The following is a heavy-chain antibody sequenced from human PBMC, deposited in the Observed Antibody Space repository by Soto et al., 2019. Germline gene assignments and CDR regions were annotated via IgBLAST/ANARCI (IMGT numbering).Heavy chain of an antibody. Sequence: SETLSLTCAVSGGSIYSNNWWSWVRQPPGKGLGWIGEIHHSGSTNYNPSLNSRVTISVDNSKNQFSLKVNSVTAADTAVYYCARETYGDYVGYFDPWGQGTRVTVSS. CDR1: GGSIYSNNW. V-gene: IGHV4-4*02. J-gene: IGHJ5*02. CDR3: ARETYGDYVGYFDP. D-gene: IGHD4-17*01. CDR2: IHHSGST.